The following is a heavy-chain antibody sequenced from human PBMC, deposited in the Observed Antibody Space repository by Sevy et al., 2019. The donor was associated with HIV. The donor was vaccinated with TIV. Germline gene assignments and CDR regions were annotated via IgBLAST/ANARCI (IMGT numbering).Heavy chain of an antibody. CDR2: IYSDGRT. CDR3: ARDRYYDASGYYYYYYGMDV. V-gene: IGHV3-66*01. CDR1: GLSVSDNY. Sequence: GGSLRLSCAASGLSVSDNYMNWVRQAPGKGLELVSVIYSDGRTYYPASVKGRFSISRDNSKNTLYLHMKSLGPEDTAVYYWARDRYYDASGYYYYYYGMDVWGQGTTVTVSS. D-gene: IGHD3-22*01. J-gene: IGHJ6*02.